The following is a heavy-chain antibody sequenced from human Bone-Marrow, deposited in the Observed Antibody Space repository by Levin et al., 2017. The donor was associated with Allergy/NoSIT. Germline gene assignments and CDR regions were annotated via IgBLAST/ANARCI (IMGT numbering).Heavy chain of an antibody. V-gene: IGHV3-48*03. Sequence: GGSLKISCAASGITFSNYEMHWVRQAPGKGLEWVSYISSSGSTIDYADSVKGRFTISRDNPNKSLYLQMNSLRAEDTAVYYCATSDYSDSSVGFDYWGQGTLVTVSS. CDR3: ATSDYSDSSVGFDY. CDR2: ISSSGSTI. J-gene: IGHJ4*02. CDR1: GITFSNYE. D-gene: IGHD3-22*01.